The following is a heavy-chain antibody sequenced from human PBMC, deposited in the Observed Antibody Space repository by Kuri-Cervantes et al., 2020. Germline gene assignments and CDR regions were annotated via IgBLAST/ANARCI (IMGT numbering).Heavy chain of an antibody. CDR3: AREEYSGYGACDS. J-gene: IGHJ4*02. D-gene: IGHD5-12*01. CDR1: GFTFSSYW. V-gene: IGHV3-7*01. CDR2: IKQDGSEK. Sequence: GESLKISCAASGFTFSSYWMSRVRQAPGKGLEWVANIKQDGSEKYYVDSVKGRFTISRDNAKNSLYLQMNSLRAEDTAVYYCAREEYSGYGACDSWGQGTLVTVSS.